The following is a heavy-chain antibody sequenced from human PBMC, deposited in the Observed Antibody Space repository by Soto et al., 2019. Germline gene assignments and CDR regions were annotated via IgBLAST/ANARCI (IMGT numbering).Heavy chain of an antibody. Sequence: EVQLVESGGGLVKPGGSLRLSCVASGFTFSTYTMSWVRQAPGKGLEWLSSIGTSTSYIYYANSVKGRFTISRDNAKNSGILQMDSLRAEGTAMYDRARAAFTYSTISALPHGGQGTLVTVSS. J-gene: IGHJ4*02. CDR2: IGTSTSYI. CDR1: GFTFSTYT. V-gene: IGHV3-21*02. D-gene: IGHD5-12*01. CDR3: ARAAFTYSTISALPH.